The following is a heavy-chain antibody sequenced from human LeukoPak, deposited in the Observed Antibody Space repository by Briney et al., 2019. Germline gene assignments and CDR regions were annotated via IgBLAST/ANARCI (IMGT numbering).Heavy chain of an antibody. CDR2: IDSDGSGT. CDR1: GFTFNIYW. CDR3: ARGGGDHGFDI. Sequence: GGSLRLSCAASGFTFNIYWTHWVRQAPGKGLVWVSRIDSDGSGTIYADSVKGRFTVSRDNAKNTLYLQMNSLRAEDTAVYYCARGGGDHGFDIWGQGTMVTVSS. V-gene: IGHV3-74*01. J-gene: IGHJ3*02. D-gene: IGHD6-25*01.